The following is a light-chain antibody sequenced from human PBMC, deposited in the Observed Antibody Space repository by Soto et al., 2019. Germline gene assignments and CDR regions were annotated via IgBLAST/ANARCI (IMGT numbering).Light chain of an antibody. CDR2: GAS. V-gene: IGKV3-20*01. CDR3: QQYGSSFWT. Sequence: EIVLAQSPGTLSLSPGERATLSCRASQSLRSSYLAWYQQKPGQAPRLLIYGASNRATGIPDRFSGSGSGTDFTLTISRLEPEDFAIYYCQQYGSSFWTFGRGTKVEIK. J-gene: IGKJ1*01. CDR1: QSLRSSY.